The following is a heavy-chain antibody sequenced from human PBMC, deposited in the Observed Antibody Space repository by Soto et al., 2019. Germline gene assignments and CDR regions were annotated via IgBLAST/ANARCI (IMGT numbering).Heavy chain of an antibody. CDR3: ARRDSDSSRVWSDDFDI. Sequence: QVQLVESGGGVVQPGRSLRLSCAASGFTFSSYAMHWVRQAPGKGPEWVAVISYDGSSKTYADSVKGQFTISRDKSKNSLFLQKNNLRPEDTAVYYCARRDSDSSRVWSDDFDIWGQGTMVTVSS. V-gene: IGHV3-30-3*01. CDR2: ISYDGSSK. CDR1: GFTFSSYA. J-gene: IGHJ3*02. D-gene: IGHD6-19*01.